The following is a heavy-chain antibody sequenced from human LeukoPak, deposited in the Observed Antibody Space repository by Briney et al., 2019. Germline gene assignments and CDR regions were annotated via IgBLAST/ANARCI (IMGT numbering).Heavy chain of an antibody. V-gene: IGHV3-21*01. CDR3: AREGIAVAGTSDAFDI. Sequence: GGSLRLSCAASGFTFSSYSMNWVRQALGKGLEWVSSISSSSSYIYYADSVKGRFTISRDNAKNSLYLQMNSLRAEDTAVYYCAREGIAVAGTSDAFDIWGQGTMVTVSS. CDR1: GFTFSSYS. J-gene: IGHJ3*02. CDR2: ISSSSSYI. D-gene: IGHD6-19*01.